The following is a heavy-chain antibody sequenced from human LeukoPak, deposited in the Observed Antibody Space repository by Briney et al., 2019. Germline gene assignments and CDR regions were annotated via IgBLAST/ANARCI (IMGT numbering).Heavy chain of an antibody. CDR3: AKWELPDGAFDI. Sequence: ASVKVSCKASGYTFTGYYMHWVRQAPGQGLEWMGWINPNSGGTNYAQKFQGRVTMTRDTSISTAYMELSRLRSDDTAVYYCAKWELPDGAFDIWGQGTMVTVSS. CDR1: GYTFTGYY. J-gene: IGHJ3*02. CDR2: INPNSGGT. D-gene: IGHD1-26*01. V-gene: IGHV1-2*02.